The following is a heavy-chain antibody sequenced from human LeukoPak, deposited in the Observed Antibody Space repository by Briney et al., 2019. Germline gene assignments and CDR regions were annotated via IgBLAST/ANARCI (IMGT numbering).Heavy chain of an antibody. CDR2: ISAYNGNT. CDR3: ARVYDSSGYYYFGLLGPYGMDV. CDR1: GYTFTSYG. D-gene: IGHD3-22*01. V-gene: IGHV1-18*01. Sequence: ASVKVSCKASGYTFTSYGISWVRQAPGQGLEWMGWISAYNGNTNYAQKLQGRVTMTTDTSTSTAYMELRSLRSDDTAVYYCARVYDSSGYYYFGLLGPYGMDVWGQGTTVTVSS. J-gene: IGHJ6*02.